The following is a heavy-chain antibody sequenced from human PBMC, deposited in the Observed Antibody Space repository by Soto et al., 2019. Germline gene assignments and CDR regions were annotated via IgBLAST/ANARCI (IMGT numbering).Heavy chain of an antibody. J-gene: IGHJ5*02. D-gene: IGHD3-3*01. V-gene: IGHV3-NL1*01. Sequence: GGSLRLSCAASGFTFSSYGMPWVRQAPGKGLEWVSAIEFSGHTTYYADSVRGRFTISRDNSKSTVYLQMNSLTAEDTAVYYCANVMILRFTEWSTLDDPWGQGTLVTAPQ. CDR3: ANVMILRFTEWSTLDDP. CDR1: GFTFSSYG. CDR2: IEFSGHTT.